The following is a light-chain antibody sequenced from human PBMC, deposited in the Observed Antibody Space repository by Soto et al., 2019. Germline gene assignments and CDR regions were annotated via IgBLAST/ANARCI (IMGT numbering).Light chain of an antibody. CDR2: DND. CDR1: SSKIGNKY. CDR3: GTWDTSLSAGV. J-gene: IGLJ3*02. V-gene: IGLV1-51*01. Sequence: QSVLTQPPSVSAALGQTVTISCSGSSSKIGNKYVSWYQQLPGTTPKLLIYDNDKRPSGIPDRFSGSKSGTSATLGITGLQTGDEADYYCGTWDTSLSAGVFGGGTKLTVL.